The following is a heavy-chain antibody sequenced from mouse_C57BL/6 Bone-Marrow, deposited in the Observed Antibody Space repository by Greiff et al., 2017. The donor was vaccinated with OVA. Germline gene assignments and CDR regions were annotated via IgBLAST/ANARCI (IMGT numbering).Heavy chain of an antibody. CDR3: TRGYSNYYAMDY. CDR1: GYTFTDYE. J-gene: IGHJ4*01. V-gene: IGHV1-15*01. D-gene: IGHD2-5*01. CDR2: IDPETGGT. Sequence: QVQLKESGAELVRPGASVTLSCKASGYTFTDYEMNWVKQTPVHGLEWIGAIDPETGGTAYNQKFKGKAILTADKSSSTAYMELRSLTSEDSAVYDCTRGYSNYYAMDYWGQGTSVTVSS.